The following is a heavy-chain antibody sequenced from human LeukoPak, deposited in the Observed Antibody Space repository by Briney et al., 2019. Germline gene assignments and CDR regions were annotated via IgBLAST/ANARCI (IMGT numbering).Heavy chain of an antibody. CDR1: GFTFSSAW. CDR3: VRDRVRPDY. J-gene: IGHJ4*02. D-gene: IGHD4/OR15-4a*01. CDR2: ITDDATT. V-gene: IGHV3-74*03. Sequence: QPGGSLRLSCAASGFTFSSAWMHWVRQAPGTGLVWVSRITDDATTTYADSVKGRFTISRDNAKNILYLQMNSLRAEDTAVYYCVRDRVRPDYWGQGTLVTVSS.